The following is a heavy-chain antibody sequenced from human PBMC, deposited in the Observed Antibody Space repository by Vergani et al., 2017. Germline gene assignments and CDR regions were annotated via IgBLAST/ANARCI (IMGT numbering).Heavy chain of an antibody. CDR2: MYYSGST. V-gene: IGHV4-39*01. CDR3: ARASPSVVPAAMYWYFDL. J-gene: IGHJ2*01. D-gene: IGHD2-2*01. Sequence: QLQLQESGPGLVKPSETLSLTCTVSGGSLSISSYYWGWIRQPPGKRLEWIGSMYYSGSTYYNPSLKSRVTISVDTSKNQLSLKLSSVTAADTAVYYCARASPSVVPAAMYWYFDLWGRGTLVTVSS. CDR1: GGSLSISSYY.